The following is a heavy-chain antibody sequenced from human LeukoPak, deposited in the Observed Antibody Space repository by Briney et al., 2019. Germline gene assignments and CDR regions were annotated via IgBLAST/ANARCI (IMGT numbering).Heavy chain of an antibody. Sequence: PSETLSLTCTVSGGSISTYYWSWIRQPAGKGLEWIGRMYTSGTTKYNPSLKSRVTISVDTSKNQFSLKLSSVTAADTAVYYCARGVRWLQLSYFDYWGQGTLVTVSS. CDR3: ARGVRWLQLSYFDY. CDR1: GGSISTYY. V-gene: IGHV4-4*07. J-gene: IGHJ4*02. D-gene: IGHD5-24*01. CDR2: MYTSGTT.